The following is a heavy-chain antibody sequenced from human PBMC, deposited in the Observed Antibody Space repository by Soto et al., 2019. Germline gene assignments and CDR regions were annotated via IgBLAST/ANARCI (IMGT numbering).Heavy chain of an antibody. J-gene: IGHJ4*02. CDR2: ISSTGALM. CDR3: ARDRLARGIPVAGRIDY. CDR1: GFIFSQYS. V-gene: IGHV3-21*01. Sequence: GSLRLSCAASGFIFSQYSMNWVRQAPGKGLEWVSSISSTGALMYYAGSVKGRFTISRDDADNSLYLQMNSLRVEDTAVYYCARDRLARGIPVAGRIDYWGQGA. D-gene: IGHD6-19*01.